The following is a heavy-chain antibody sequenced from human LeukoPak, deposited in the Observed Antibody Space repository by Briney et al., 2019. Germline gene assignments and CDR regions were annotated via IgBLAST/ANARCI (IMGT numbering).Heavy chain of an antibody. CDR2: ISSSGSYI. J-gene: IGHJ4*02. D-gene: IGHD2-21*02. V-gene: IGHV3-21*01. CDR3: AKDIVGGGDDY. Sequence: GGSLRLSCAASGFTFSSYSMNWVRQAPGKGLEWVSSISSSGSYIYYADSVKGRFTISRDNAKNSIYLQMNSLRVDDTAVYYCAKDIVGGGDDYWGQGTLVIVSS. CDR1: GFTFSSYS.